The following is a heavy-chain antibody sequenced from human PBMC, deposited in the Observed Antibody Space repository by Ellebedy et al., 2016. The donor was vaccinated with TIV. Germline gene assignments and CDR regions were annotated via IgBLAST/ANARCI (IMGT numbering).Heavy chain of an antibody. CDR2: INPNSGGT. Sequence: AASVKVSCKASGYTFTDYYIHWVRQAPGQGLEWMGWINPNSGGTNYAQKFQGLVTMTRDKSISTADMEPSRLRSDDTAVYYCARDGAVTTVFDYWGQGTLVTVSS. J-gene: IGHJ4*02. V-gene: IGHV1-2*04. D-gene: IGHD4-17*01. CDR1: GYTFTDYY. CDR3: ARDGAVTTVFDY.